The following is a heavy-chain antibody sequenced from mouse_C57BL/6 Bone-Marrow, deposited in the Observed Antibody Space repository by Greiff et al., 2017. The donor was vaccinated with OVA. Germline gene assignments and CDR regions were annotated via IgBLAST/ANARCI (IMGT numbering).Heavy chain of an antibody. D-gene: IGHD1-1*01. J-gene: IGHJ4*01. CDR2: IWSDGST. V-gene: IGHV2-6-1*01. CDR1: GFSLTSYG. CDR3: ARHYYGSSFQMDY. Sequence: VKVVESGPGLVAPSQSLSITCTVSGFSLTSYGVHWVRQPPGKGLEWLVVIWSDGSTTYNSALKSRLSISKDNSKSQVFLKMNSLQTDDTAMYXCARHYYGSSFQMDYWGQGTSVTVSS.